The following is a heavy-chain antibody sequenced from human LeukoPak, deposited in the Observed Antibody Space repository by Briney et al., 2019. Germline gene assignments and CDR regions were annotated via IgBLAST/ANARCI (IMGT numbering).Heavy chain of an antibody. J-gene: IGHJ6*02. Sequence: GSLRLSCAASGFTFSSYAMSWVRQAPGKGLEWVSAISGGGGSTYYADSVKGRFTISRDNSKNTLYLQMNSLRAEDTAVYYCARDGGSYYGDYYYYGMDVWGQGTTVTVSS. CDR1: GFTFSSYA. CDR3: ARDGGSYYGDYYYYGMDV. D-gene: IGHD1-26*01. V-gene: IGHV3-23*01. CDR2: ISGGGGST.